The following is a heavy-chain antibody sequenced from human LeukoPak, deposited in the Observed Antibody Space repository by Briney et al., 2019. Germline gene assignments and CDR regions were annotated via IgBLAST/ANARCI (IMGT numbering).Heavy chain of an antibody. Sequence: SETLSLTCTVSGGSISNHYWSWSRQAPGKGLEWIGTIFYSGSTNYNPSLKSRVTISVDTSKNQFSLKLSSVTAADTAVYYCARPRDGYNFGAFVMWGQGTLVTVSS. CDR1: GGSISNHY. V-gene: IGHV4-59*08. CDR3: ARPRDGYNFGAFVM. J-gene: IGHJ3*02. D-gene: IGHD5-24*01. CDR2: IFYSGST.